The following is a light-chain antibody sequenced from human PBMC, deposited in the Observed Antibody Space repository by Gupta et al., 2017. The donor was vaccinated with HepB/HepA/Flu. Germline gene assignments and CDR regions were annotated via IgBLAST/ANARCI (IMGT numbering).Light chain of an antibody. CDR2: WAS. V-gene: IGKV4-1*01. CDR3: HQYYGPPFA. CDR1: QSVLYQHNNKNY. Sequence: DIVMTQSPDSLAVPLGERATINCKSSQSVLYQHNNKNYLAWYQQKPGQPPKLLINWASTREFGVPDRFTGSGSGTDFTLTISSLQAEDVAIHYCHQYYGPPFAVGPGTNVDIK. J-gene: IGKJ3*01.